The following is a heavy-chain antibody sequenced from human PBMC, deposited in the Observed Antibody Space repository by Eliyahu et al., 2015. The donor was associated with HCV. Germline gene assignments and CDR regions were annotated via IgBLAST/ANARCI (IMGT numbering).Heavy chain of an antibody. CDR3: TKDMSLTITTRYSYGMDV. Sequence: ELHLVESGGGLVQPGRSLRLSCAASGFIFDXXDVHGVRQAPGKGLEWVXGISWNSGSVNYADSVKGRFTMSRDNARNSLYLQMDSVRPEDTAVYYCTKDMSLTITTRYSYGMDVWGKGTTVTVSS. CDR1: GFIFDXXD. V-gene: IGHV3-9*01. J-gene: IGHJ6*04. CDR2: ISWNSGSV. D-gene: IGHD2-21*01.